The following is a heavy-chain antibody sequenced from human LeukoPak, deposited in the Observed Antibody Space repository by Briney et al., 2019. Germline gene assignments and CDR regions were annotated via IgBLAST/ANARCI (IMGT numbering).Heavy chain of an antibody. J-gene: IGHJ4*02. Sequence: SETLSLTCAVYGGSFSGYYWSWIRQPPGKGLEWIGEINHSGSTNYNPSLKGRVTISVDTSKNQFSLKLSSVTAADTAVYYCARGGTTYYYDSSGYPFDYWGQGTLVTVSS. CDR3: ARGGTTYYYDSSGYPFDY. CDR1: GGSFSGYY. D-gene: IGHD3-22*01. V-gene: IGHV4-34*01. CDR2: INHSGST.